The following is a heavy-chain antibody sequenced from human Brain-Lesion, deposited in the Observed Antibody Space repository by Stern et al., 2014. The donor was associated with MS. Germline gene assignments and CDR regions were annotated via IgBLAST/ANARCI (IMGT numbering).Heavy chain of an antibody. CDR3: ARDITGSSAYFAY. J-gene: IGHJ4*02. Sequence: QLVASGGDLVQPGRSLRLSCAAFGFTFDDYAMPWVRQAPGQGLEWAAGISWNSGPIGYADSVKGRFTTSRDNAYSSLYLQMNSLRPEDTALYYCARDITGSSAYFAYWGQGTLVTVSS. V-gene: IGHV3-9*01. CDR1: GFTFDDYA. CDR2: ISWNSGPI. D-gene: IGHD1-14*01.